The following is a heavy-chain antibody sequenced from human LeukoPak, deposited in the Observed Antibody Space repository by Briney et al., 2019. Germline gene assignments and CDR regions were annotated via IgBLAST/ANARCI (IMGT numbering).Heavy chain of an antibody. V-gene: IGHV4-4*07. CDR3: ARLVSAAGTWWFDP. J-gene: IGHJ5*02. CDR2: IYTSGST. CDR1: GGSISSYY. D-gene: IGHD6-13*01. Sequence: SETLSPTCTVSGGSISSYYWSWIRQPAGKGLEWIGRIYTSGSTNYNPSLKSRVTMSVDTSKNQFSLKLSSVTAADTAVYYCARLVSAAGTWWFDPWGQGTLVTVSS.